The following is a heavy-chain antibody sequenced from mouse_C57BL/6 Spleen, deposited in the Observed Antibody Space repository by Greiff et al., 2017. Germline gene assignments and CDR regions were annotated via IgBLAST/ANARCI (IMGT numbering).Heavy chain of an antibody. D-gene: IGHD1-1*01. CDR2: IHPNSGST. CDR1: GYTFTSYW. V-gene: IGHV1-64*01. Sequence: QVQLQQPGAELVKPGASVKLSCKASGYTFTSYWMHWVKQRPGQGLEWIGMIHPNSGSTNYNEKFKSKATLTVDKSSSTAYMQLSSLTSEDSAVYYCAAGGGDYYGSSYGFDYWGQGTTLTVSS. CDR3: AAGGGDYYGSSYGFDY. J-gene: IGHJ2*01.